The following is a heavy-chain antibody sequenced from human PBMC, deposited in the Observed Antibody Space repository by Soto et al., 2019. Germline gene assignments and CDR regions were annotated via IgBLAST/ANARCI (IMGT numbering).Heavy chain of an antibody. J-gene: IGHJ5*02. V-gene: IGHV1-69*12. D-gene: IGHD3-22*01. CDR2: IIPVFVTP. Sequence: QVQLVQSGAEVKEPGSSVKVSCKASGGTFSSFAINWVWVRQAPGQGLEWMGGIIPVFVTPNYAPKFRGRVTITADDSTAYMELSSLRFDDTAVYYCARLRGHYESSGEGWFDPWGQGTLVTVSS. CDR1: GGTFSSFA. CDR3: ARLRGHYESSGEGWFDP.